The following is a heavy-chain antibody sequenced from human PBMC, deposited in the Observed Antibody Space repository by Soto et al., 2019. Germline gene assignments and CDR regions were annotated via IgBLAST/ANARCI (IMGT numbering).Heavy chain of an antibody. CDR3: AREEVATITPRDYYYGMDV. D-gene: IGHD5-12*01. J-gene: IGHJ6*02. Sequence: GVLRLSCAASGFTFSSYWMHWVRQAPGKGLVWVSRINSDGSSTSYADSVKGRFTISRDNAKNTLYLQMNSLRAEDTAVYYCAREEVATITPRDYYYGMDVWGQGTTVTVSS. V-gene: IGHV3-74*01. CDR2: INSDGSST. CDR1: GFTFSSYW.